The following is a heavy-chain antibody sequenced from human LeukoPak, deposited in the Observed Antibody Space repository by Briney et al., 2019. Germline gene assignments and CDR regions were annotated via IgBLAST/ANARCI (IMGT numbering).Heavy chain of an antibody. D-gene: IGHD6-13*01. CDR1: VGTFSSYA. CDR2: IIPILGIA. CDR3: AREAAAGILFLDY. Sequence: SVKVSCKASVGTFSSYAISWVRQAPGQGLEWMGRIIPILGIANYAQKFQGRVTITADKSTSTAYMELSSLRSEDTAVYYCAREAAAGILFLDYWGQGTLVTVSS. V-gene: IGHV1-69*04. J-gene: IGHJ4*02.